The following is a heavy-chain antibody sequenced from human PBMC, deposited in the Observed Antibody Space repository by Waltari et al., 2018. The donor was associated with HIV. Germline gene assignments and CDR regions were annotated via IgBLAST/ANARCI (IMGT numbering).Heavy chain of an antibody. J-gene: IGHJ6*02. Sequence: EAQFVESGGAFILTVESLRGSCGGTGFLLWTYSMNWVRQSPGKGLEWVAYIGSSGTTTYADSVKGRFIISRDDAKNSVFLQMNKMREDDTGIYFCARDKLGDPAPVWGQGTTVTVSS. CDR3: ARDKLGDPAPV. V-gene: IGHV3-48*02. D-gene: IGHD1-26*01. CDR1: GFLLWTYS. CDR2: IGSSGTTT.